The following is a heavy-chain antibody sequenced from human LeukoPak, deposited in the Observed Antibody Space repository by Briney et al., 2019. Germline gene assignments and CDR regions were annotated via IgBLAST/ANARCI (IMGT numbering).Heavy chain of an antibody. CDR2: IYSSGST. Sequence: PSETLSLTCTVSGGSISSYYWSWIRQPPGKGLEWIGYIYSSGSTNYNPSLQSRVTISLDTSKNQFSLKLSSVTAADTAVYYCASHSRDPFENVDYCFDCWGQGTLVTVSS. J-gene: IGHJ4*02. CDR1: GGSISSYY. D-gene: IGHD3-9*01. V-gene: IGHV4-59*08. CDR3: ASHSRDPFENVDYCFDC.